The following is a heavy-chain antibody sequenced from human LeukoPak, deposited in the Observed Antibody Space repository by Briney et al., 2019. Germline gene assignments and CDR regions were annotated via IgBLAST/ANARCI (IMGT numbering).Heavy chain of an antibody. CDR1: GGTFSSYA. D-gene: IGHD2-15*01. Sequence: ASVKVSCKASGGTFSSYAISWVRQAPGQGLEWMGRIIPILGIANYAQKFQGRVTITADKSTSTAYMELSSLRSEDTAVYYCAGGSGNHVFDYWGQGTLVTVSS. J-gene: IGHJ4*02. CDR2: IIPILGIA. V-gene: IGHV1-69*04. CDR3: AGGSGNHVFDY.